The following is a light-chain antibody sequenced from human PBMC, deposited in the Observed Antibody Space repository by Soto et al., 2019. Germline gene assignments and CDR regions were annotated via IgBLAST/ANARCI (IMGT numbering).Light chain of an antibody. V-gene: IGKV1-9*01. CDR3: QQTHTYPVT. J-gene: IGKJ4*01. CDR2: AAS. Sequence: DIQLTQSPSFLSASVGDRVTITCRASQGISSYLAWYQQKPGKAPKLLIYAASTLQSGVPSRFSGSGSGTDFTLTISSLQPEDFVTFYCQQTHTYPVTFGGGTKVEIK. CDR1: QGISSY.